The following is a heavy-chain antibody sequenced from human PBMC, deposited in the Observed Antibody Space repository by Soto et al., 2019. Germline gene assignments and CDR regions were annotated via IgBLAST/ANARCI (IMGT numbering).Heavy chain of an antibody. V-gene: IGHV1-69*01. D-gene: IGHD3-22*01. J-gene: IGHJ6*02. CDR2: IVPIFGTR. CDR3: ARPYEGGYSSNHHYYYALDV. Sequence: QVQLVQSGAEVKKPGSSVKVSCKISGGTFSRYSISWVRQAPGQGLGWMGGIVPIFGTRNYAQKFQDRVTITTDESATTAHMELSNLRSEDTAVYYCARPYEGGYSSNHHYYYALDVWGQGTAVTVSS. CDR1: GGTFSRYS.